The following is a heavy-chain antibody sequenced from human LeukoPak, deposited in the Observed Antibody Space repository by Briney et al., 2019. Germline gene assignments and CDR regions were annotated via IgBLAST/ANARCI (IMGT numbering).Heavy chain of an antibody. V-gene: IGHV3-20*04. Sequence: RPGGSLRLSCAASGFTFDDYGMSWVHQAPGKGLEWVSGINWNGGSTGYADSVKGRFTISRDNAKNSLYLQMNSLRAEDTALYYCAKGVGEDYGDPVDYWGQGTLVTVSS. CDR1: GFTFDDYG. CDR2: INWNGGST. J-gene: IGHJ4*02. CDR3: AKGVGEDYGDPVDY. D-gene: IGHD4-17*01.